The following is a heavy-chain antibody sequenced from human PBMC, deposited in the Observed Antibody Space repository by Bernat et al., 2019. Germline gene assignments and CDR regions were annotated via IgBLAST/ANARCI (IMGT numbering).Heavy chain of an antibody. D-gene: IGHD3-22*01. J-gene: IGHJ1*01. CDR3: AREDYDSSGYYASAYFQH. CDR1: GYSISSGYY. Sequence: QVQLQESGPGLVKPSETLSLTCAVSGYSISSGYYWGWIRQPPGKGLEWIGSMYLSGNTYYNPSLKSRVTMSVDTSKNQFSLKLSSVTAADTAVYYCAREDYDSSGYYASAYFQHWGQGTLVAVSS. V-gene: IGHV4-38-2*02. CDR2: MYLSGNT.